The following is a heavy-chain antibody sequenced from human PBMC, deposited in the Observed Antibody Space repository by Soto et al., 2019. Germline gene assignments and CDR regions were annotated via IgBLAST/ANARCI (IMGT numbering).Heavy chain of an antibody. CDR3: ARARNLGYCSGGSCYSSLFDY. J-gene: IGHJ4*02. CDR2: ISYDGSNK. Sequence: PGGSLRLSCAASGFTFSSYAMHWVRQAPGKGLEWVAVISYDGSNKYYADSVKGRFTISRDNSKNTLYLQMNSLRAEDTAVYYCARARNLGYCSGGSCYSSLFDYWGQGTLVTVSS. V-gene: IGHV3-30-3*01. CDR1: GFTFSSYA. D-gene: IGHD2-15*01.